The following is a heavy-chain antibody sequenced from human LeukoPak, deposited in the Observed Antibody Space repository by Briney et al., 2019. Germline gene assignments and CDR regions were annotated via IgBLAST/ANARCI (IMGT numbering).Heavy chain of an antibody. V-gene: IGHV1-69*13. J-gene: IGHJ4*02. D-gene: IGHD6-13*01. CDR2: IIPIFGTA. CDR1: GGTFSSYA. Sequence: GASVKVSCKASGGTFSSYAISWVRQAPGQGLEWMGGIIPIFGTANYAQKFQGRVTITADESTSTAYMELSSLSSEDTAVYYCARSPQQLVLDVGYWGQGTLVTVSS. CDR3: ARSPQQLVLDVGY.